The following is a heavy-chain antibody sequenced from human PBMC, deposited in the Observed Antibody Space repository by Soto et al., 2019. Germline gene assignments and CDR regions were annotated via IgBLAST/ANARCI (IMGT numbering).Heavy chain of an antibody. CDR1: GGSFSGYY. D-gene: IGHD4-17*01. V-gene: IGHV4-34*01. J-gene: IGHJ5*02. CDR2: INHSGST. Sequence: SETLSLTCAVYGGSFSGYYWSWIRQPPGKGLEWIGEINHSGSTNYNPSLKSRVTISVDTSKNQFSLKLSSVTAADTAVYYCAGVPTVTAPRFRFDPWGQGTLVTVSS. CDR3: AGVPTVTAPRFRFDP.